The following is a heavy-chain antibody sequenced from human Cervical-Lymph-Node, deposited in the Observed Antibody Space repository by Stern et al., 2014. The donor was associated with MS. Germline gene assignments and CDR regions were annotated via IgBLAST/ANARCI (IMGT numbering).Heavy chain of an antibody. CDR2: IFSNDEK. D-gene: IGHD3-22*01. Sequence: QITLKESGPVLVKPTETLTLTCTVSGFSLSNARMGVSWIRQPPGKALEWLAHIFSNDEKSYSTSLKSRLTISKDTSKSQVVLTMTNMDPVDTATYYCARIEPPRFYDSSGYYYAYWGQGTLVTVSS. CDR1: GFSLSNARMG. V-gene: IGHV2-26*01. CDR3: ARIEPPRFYDSSGYYYAY. J-gene: IGHJ4*02.